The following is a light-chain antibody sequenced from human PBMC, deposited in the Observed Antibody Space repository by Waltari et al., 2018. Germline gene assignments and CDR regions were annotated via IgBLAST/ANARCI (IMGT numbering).Light chain of an antibody. J-gene: IGLJ1*01. CDR3: HVWHPDVDPGV. V-gene: IGLV3-21*04. CDR1: NIWSYR. Sequence: SYVLTQPPSVSVAPGETARITCGGDNIWSYRVHWYQQRPGQAPMLVIYYDSDRPSGIPERFSGSNSGNTATLTISRVEAGDEAKYYCHVWHPDVDPGVFGTGTDVTVL. CDR2: YDS.